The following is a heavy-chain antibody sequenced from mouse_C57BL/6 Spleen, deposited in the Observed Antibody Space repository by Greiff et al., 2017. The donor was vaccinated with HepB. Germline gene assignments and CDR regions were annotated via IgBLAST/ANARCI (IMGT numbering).Heavy chain of an antibody. V-gene: IGHV1-69*01. CDR2: IDPSDSYT. CDR1: GYTFTSYW. D-gene: IGHD2-3*01. J-gene: IGHJ2*01. CDR3: ALDGYYGDY. Sequence: QVQLQQPGAELVKPGASVKLSCKASGYTFTSYWMHWVKQRPGQGLEWIGEIDPSDSYTNYNQKFKGKSTLTVDKSSSTAYMQLSSLTSEDSAVYYCALDGYYGDYWGQGTTLTVSS.